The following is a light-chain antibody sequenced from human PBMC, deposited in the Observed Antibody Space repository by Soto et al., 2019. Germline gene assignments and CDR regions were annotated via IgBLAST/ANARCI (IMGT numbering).Light chain of an antibody. CDR2: DAS. CDR1: QSISSW. CDR3: QQYYSFPFT. J-gene: IGKJ5*01. V-gene: IGKV1-5*01. Sequence: DIQMTQSPSTLPASVGDRVTITCRASQSISSWLAWYQQKPGKAPKLLIYDASSLESGVPSRFSGSGSGTDFTITISCLQSEDFATYYCQQYYSFPFTFGQGTRLEIK.